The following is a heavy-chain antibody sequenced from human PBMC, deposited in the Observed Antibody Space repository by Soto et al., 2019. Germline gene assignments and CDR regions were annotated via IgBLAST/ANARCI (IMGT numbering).Heavy chain of an antibody. J-gene: IGHJ6*03. D-gene: IGHD2-2*01. Sequence: GGSLRLSCAASGFTFSSYWMSWVRQAPGKGLEWVANIKQDGSEKYYVDSVKGRFTISRDNAKNSLYLQMNSLRAEDTAVYYCARDTYCSSTSCRNLYLLDYYYYMDVWGKGTTVTVSS. CDR3: ARDTYCSSTSCRNLYLLDYYYYMDV. CDR2: IKQDGSEK. V-gene: IGHV3-7*01. CDR1: GFTFSSYW.